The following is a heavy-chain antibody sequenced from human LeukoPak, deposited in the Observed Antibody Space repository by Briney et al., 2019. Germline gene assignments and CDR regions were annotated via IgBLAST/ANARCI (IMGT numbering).Heavy chain of an antibody. V-gene: IGHV3-23*01. J-gene: IGHJ4*02. CDR2: ISGSGGST. Sequence: GGSLRLSCAASGFTFSSYAMSWVRQAPGKGLEWVSAISGSGGSTYYADSVKGRFTISRDNSKNTLYLQMNSLRAEDTAVYYCARFYDSSGYYYPFDYWGQGTLVTVSS. D-gene: IGHD3-22*01. CDR1: GFTFSSYA. CDR3: ARFYDSSGYYYPFDY.